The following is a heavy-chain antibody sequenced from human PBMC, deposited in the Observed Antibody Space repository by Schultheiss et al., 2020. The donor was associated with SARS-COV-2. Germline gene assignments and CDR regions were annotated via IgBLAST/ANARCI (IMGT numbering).Heavy chain of an antibody. Sequence: SETLSLTCTVSGGSISSGYYWGWIRQPPGKGLEWIGSIYHSGSTYYNPSLKSRVTISVDTSKNQFSLKLSSVTAADTAVYYCASYYYGSGSYYNVPNYFDYWGQGTLVTVSS. CDR3: ASYYYGSGSYYNVPNYFDY. CDR1: GGSISSGYY. V-gene: IGHV4-38-2*02. J-gene: IGHJ4*02. CDR2: IYHSGST. D-gene: IGHD3-10*01.